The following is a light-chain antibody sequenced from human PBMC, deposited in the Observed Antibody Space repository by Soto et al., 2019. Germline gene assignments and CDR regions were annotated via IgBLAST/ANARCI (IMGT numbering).Light chain of an antibody. CDR3: QQDYNYPRT. Sequence: DIQMTQSPSTLSGSVGDRVTITCRASQTISSWLAWYQQKPGKAPKLLIYKASTLKSGVPSRFSGSGSGTEFTLTISSLQPDDFATYYCQQDYNYPRTFGGGTKV. CDR2: KAS. V-gene: IGKV1-5*03. CDR1: QTISSW. J-gene: IGKJ4*01.